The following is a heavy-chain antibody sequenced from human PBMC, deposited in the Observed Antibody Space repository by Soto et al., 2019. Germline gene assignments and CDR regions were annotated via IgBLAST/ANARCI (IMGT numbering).Heavy chain of an antibody. Sequence: GGSLRLSCAASGFTFSSYAMSWVRQAPGKGLEWVSAISSSGGSTYYADSVKGRFTISRDNSKNTLYLQMNSLRAEDTAVYYCAKDLTIFGVVRLGMDVWGQGTTVTVSS. J-gene: IGHJ6*02. V-gene: IGHV3-23*01. CDR1: GFTFSSYA. CDR3: AKDLTIFGVVRLGMDV. D-gene: IGHD3-3*01. CDR2: ISSSGGST.